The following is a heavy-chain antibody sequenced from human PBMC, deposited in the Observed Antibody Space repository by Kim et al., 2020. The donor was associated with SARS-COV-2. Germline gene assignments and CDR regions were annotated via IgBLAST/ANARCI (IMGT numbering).Heavy chain of an antibody. Sequence: GGSLRLSCTASGFDFGYQAMTWVRQAPGKGLEWVGFTRSRANGGATEYAASVKDRFIISRDDSRNIAYLQMNNLKTEDTAVYFCAKVGGAREPYYYFMDVWGRGTTVTVSS. CDR3: AKVGGAREPYYYFMDV. CDR2: TRSRANGGAT. D-gene: IGHD1-26*01. CDR1: GFDFGYQA. V-gene: IGHV3-49*04. J-gene: IGHJ6*03.